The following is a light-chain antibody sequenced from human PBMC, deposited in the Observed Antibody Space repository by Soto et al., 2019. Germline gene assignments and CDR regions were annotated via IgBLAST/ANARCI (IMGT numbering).Light chain of an antibody. Sequence: DIQMTQSPSSLSASVGDRVTITCRASENIASYLNWYQQKPGKAPTLLVYAASSLESGAPPRFSGTVSGTDFTLPLTSLQPDELATYFCQQSYSTPWTFGQGTKVEL. V-gene: IGKV1-39*01. CDR1: ENIASY. CDR2: AAS. CDR3: QQSYSTPWT. J-gene: IGKJ1*01.